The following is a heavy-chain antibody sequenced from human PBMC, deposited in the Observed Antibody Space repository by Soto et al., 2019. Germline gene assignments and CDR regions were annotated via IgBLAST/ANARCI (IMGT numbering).Heavy chain of an antibody. CDR3: ARGDSTVSSVFDY. J-gene: IGHJ4*02. Sequence: SETLSLTCTVSVGPFSSGGYYWSWIRQEPGKGLEWIGYIYQNGDTSYNPSLKSRVTISADTSKTQFSLKLSSVTAADTAVYYCARGDSTVSSVFDYWGQGTLVTVSS. D-gene: IGHD4-17*01. CDR1: VGPFSSGGYY. CDR2: IYQNGDT. V-gene: IGHV4-31*03.